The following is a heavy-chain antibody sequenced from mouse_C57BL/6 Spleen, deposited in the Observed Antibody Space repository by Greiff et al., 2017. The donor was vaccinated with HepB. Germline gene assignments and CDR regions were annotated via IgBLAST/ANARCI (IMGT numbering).Heavy chain of an antibody. D-gene: IGHD1-1*01. CDR1: GFSFTSYG. J-gene: IGHJ1*03. CDR3: AREYYGSRHWYFDV. V-gene: IGHV2-2*01. CDR2: IWSGGST. Sequence: VKLMESGPGLVQPSQSLSITCTVSGFSFTSYGVHWVRQSPGKGLEWLGVIWSGGSTDYNAAFISRLSISKDNSKSQVFFKMNSLQADDTAIYYCAREYYGSRHWYFDVWGTGTTVTVSS.